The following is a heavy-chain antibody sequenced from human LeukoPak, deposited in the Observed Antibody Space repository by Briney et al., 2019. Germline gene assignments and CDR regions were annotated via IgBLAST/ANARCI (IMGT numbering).Heavy chain of an antibody. V-gene: IGHV3-7*01. CDR1: GFTFSSYW. J-gene: IGHJ4*02. Sequence: PGGSLRLSCAASGFTFSSYWMSWVRQAPGKGLEWVANLKQDGSEKYYVDSVKGRFTISRDNAKNSLYLQMNSLRAEDTAVYYCARHVGYCSSTSCYKKEYYFDYWGQGTLVTVSS. D-gene: IGHD2-2*02. CDR2: LKQDGSEK. CDR3: ARHVGYCSSTSCYKKEYYFDY.